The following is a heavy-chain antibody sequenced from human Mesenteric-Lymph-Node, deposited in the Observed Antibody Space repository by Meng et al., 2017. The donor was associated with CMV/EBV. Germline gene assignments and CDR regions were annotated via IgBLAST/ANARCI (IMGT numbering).Heavy chain of an antibody. V-gene: IGHV1-69*05. J-gene: IGHJ4*02. Sequence: SVKVSCKASGGTFSSYAISWVRQAPGQGLEWMGGIIPIFGTANYAQKFQGRVTITTDESTSTAYMELSSLRSEDTAVYYCAGGAYYYDSSGYYYGEALDYWGQGTLVTSPQ. CDR3: AGGAYYYDSSGYYYGEALDY. D-gene: IGHD3-22*01. CDR2: IIPIFGTA. CDR1: GGTFSSYA.